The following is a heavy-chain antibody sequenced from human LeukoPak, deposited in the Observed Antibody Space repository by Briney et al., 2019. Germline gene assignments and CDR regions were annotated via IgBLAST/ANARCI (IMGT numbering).Heavy chain of an antibody. D-gene: IGHD3-3*01. Sequence: SETLSLTCTVSGGSISSSSYYWGWIRQPPGKGLEWIGSIYYSGSTYYNPSLKSRVTISVDTSKNQFSLKLSSVTAADTAVYYCARYRVTIFGVAWRYFDYWGQGTLVTVSS. CDR3: ARYRVTIFGVAWRYFDY. CDR1: GGSISSSSYY. V-gene: IGHV4-39*01. CDR2: IYYSGST. J-gene: IGHJ4*02.